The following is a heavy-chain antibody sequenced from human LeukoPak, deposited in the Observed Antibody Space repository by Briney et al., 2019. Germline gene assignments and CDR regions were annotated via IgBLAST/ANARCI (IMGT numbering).Heavy chain of an antibody. D-gene: IGHD3-22*01. CDR1: GYSISSGYY. V-gene: IGHV4-38-2*02. CDR3: ARMYYYDSSGYYQWGGSDAFDI. CDR2: MYYRGST. J-gene: IGHJ3*02. Sequence: SETLSLTCSVSGYSISSGYYWGWIRQPPGKGLEWIGSMYYRGSTDYSPSLKSRVTVSVDTTKNQFSLKLSSVTAADTAVYYCARMYYYDSSGYYQWGGSDAFDIWGQGTMVTVSS.